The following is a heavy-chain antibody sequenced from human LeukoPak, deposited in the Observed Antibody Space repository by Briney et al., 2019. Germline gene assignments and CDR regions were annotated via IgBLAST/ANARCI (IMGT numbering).Heavy chain of an antibody. CDR1: GGSISSGSYY. CDR2: INYSGST. V-gene: IGHV4-39*01. Sequence: SETLSLTCTVSGGSISSGSYYWGCIRQPPGKGLEWVGSINYSGSTYYNPSLKSRVTISVDTSKNQFSLNLSSVTAADTAVYYCAVGYCSSTSCYLIHWGQGSLVTVSS. CDR3: AVGYCSSTSCYLIH. D-gene: IGHD2-2*01. J-gene: IGHJ4*02.